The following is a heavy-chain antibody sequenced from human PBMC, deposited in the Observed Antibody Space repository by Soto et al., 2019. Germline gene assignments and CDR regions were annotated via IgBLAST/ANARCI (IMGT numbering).Heavy chain of an antibody. CDR2: IYYSGST. CDR1: GGSISSGDYY. J-gene: IGHJ4*02. V-gene: IGHV4-30-4*01. CDR3: ARSHIVPRLLMYPYDY. D-gene: IGHD6-6*01. Sequence: SETLSLTCTVSGGSISSGDYYWSWIRQPPGKGLEWIGYIYYSGSTYYNPSLKSRVTISVDTSKNQFSPKLSPVTAADTAVYYCARSHIVPRLLMYPYDYWGQGTLVTVSS.